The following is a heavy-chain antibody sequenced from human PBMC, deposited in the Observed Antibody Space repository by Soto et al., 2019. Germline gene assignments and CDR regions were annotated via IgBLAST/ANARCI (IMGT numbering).Heavy chain of an antibody. CDR2: ISIGSGSI. Sequence: EVQLVESGGGLFQPGGSRRVSCAASGFSFSNYAMNWVRQAPGKGLEWVSYISIGSGSIFYEDSVKGRFTISRDDAKNSLYMQMDTLRDEDTAVYYCVRDDRWDFDYWGQGTMVTVSS. J-gene: IGHJ3*01. CDR1: GFSFSNYA. V-gene: IGHV3-48*02. D-gene: IGHD1-26*01. CDR3: VRDDRWDFDY.